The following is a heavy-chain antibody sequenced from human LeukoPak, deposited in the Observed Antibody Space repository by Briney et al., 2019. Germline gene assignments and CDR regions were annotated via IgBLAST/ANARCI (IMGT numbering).Heavy chain of an antibody. Sequence: ASVKVSCKASGYTFTDYYMHWVRQAPGQGLEWMGWINPNSGANYAQKFQGRVTMARDTSISTAYMELSSLASDDTAPYYCARVPPAGSGPDYWGQGNVVTVSS. D-gene: IGHD2-2*01. J-gene: IGHJ4*02. CDR3: ARVPPAGSGPDY. V-gene: IGHV1-2*02. CDR2: INPNSGA. CDR1: GYTFTDYY.